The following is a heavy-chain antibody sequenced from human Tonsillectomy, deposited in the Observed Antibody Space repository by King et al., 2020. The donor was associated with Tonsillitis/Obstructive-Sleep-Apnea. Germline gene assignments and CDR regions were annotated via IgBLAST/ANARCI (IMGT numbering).Heavy chain of an antibody. CDR2: ISYDGSNK. J-gene: IGHJ6*02. Sequence: VQLVESGGGVVQPGRSLRLSCAASGFTFSSYGMHWVRQAPGKGLEWVAFISYDGSNKNCADSVKGRFTISRDNSKNTLNLQMNRLRAEDTAVYYCAKNVVVPAATHDYYYYGMDVWGQGTTVTVSS. CDR3: AKNVVVPAATHDYYYYGMDV. CDR1: GFTFSSYG. V-gene: IGHV3-30*18. D-gene: IGHD2-2*01.